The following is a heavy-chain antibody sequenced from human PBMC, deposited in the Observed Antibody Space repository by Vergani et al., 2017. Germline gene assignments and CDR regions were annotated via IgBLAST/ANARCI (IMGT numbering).Heavy chain of an antibody. V-gene: IGHV3-30-3*01. D-gene: IGHD5/OR15-5a*01. Sequence: VQPVESGGGLVKPGGSLRLSCAASGFTFSSYAMHWVRQAPGKGLEWVALISYDGSNKYYADSVKGRFTISRDNSKNTLYLQMNSLRAEDTAMYYCARRAGLSHYYYYMDVWGKGTTVTVSS. CDR3: ARRAGLSHYYYYMDV. CDR2: ISYDGSNK. J-gene: IGHJ6*03. CDR1: GFTFSSYA.